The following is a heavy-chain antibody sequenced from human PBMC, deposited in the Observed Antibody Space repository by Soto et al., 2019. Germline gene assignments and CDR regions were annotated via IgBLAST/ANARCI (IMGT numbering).Heavy chain of an antibody. Sequence: PGGSLRLSCSASGFPSNDFVMAWVRQAPGKGLEWVSYISSSGNKIYNADSVKGRFTISRDNAKNSLYLQMNSLRVEDTAVYYCARVARGQDAFDIWGQGTMVTVSS. CDR1: GFPSNDFV. CDR3: ARVARGQDAFDI. J-gene: IGHJ3*02. CDR2: ISSSGNKI. V-gene: IGHV3-11*01.